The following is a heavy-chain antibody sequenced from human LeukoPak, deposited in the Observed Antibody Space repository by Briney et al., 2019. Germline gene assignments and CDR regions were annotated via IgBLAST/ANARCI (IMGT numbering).Heavy chain of an antibody. CDR3: ARGLSQREYYYYMDV. CDR1: GGSISSGGYY. D-gene: IGHD3-3*02. V-gene: IGHV4-31*03. Sequence: PSQTLSLTCTVSGGSISSGGYYWSWIRQHPGKGLEWIGYIYYSGSTYYNPSLKSRVTISVDTSKNQFSLKLSSVTAADTAVYYCARGLSQREYYYYMDVWGKGTTVTVSS. CDR2: IYYSGST. J-gene: IGHJ6*03.